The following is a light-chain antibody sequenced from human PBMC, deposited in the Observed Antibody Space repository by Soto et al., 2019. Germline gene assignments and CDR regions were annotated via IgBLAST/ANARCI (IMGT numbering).Light chain of an antibody. CDR1: QSFSNW. J-gene: IGKJ1*01. Sequence: DIQMTQSPSTLSASVGDRVTITCRASQSFSNWLAWYQQKPGKAPKLLIYKASSLESGVPSRFSGSGSGTEFPLTISSLQPDDFATYYCQQYNSYPWTFGQGTKVEIK. CDR2: KAS. V-gene: IGKV1-5*03. CDR3: QQYNSYPWT.